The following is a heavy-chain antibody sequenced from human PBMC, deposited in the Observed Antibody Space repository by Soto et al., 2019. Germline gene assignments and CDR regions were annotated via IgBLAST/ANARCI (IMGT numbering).Heavy chain of an antibody. CDR1: GGSISSSSYY. CDR3: VRHRPSAIGGMVVAPYGMDV. V-gene: IGHV4-39*01. Sequence: QLQLQESGPGLVKPSETLSLTCTVSGGSISSSSYYWGWIRQPPGKGLEWIGSIYYSGNTYFNPSLKSRLTISVDTSKKQFSLKLSSVTAADTAVYYCVRHRPSAIGGMVVAPYGMDVWGQGTTVTVSS. CDR2: IYYSGNT. D-gene: IGHD3-22*01. J-gene: IGHJ6*02.